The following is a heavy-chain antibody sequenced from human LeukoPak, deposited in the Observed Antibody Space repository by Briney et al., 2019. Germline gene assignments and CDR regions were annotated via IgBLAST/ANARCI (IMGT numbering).Heavy chain of an antibody. CDR3: AKLIRDFWSGYYPIDY. CDR1: GFTFSSYA. J-gene: IGHJ4*02. D-gene: IGHD3-3*01. Sequence: PGRSLRLSCAASGFTFSSYAMHWVRQAPGKGLEWVAVISYDGSNKYYADSVKGRFTISRDNSKNTLYLQMNSLRAEDTAVYYCAKLIRDFWSGYYPIDYWGQGTLVTVSS. V-gene: IGHV3-30-3*02. CDR2: ISYDGSNK.